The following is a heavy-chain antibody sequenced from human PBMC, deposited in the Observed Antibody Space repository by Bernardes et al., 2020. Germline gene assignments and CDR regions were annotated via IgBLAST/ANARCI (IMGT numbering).Heavy chain of an antibody. CDR2: IYYSGST. J-gene: IGHJ4*02. V-gene: IGHV4-39*01. CDR1: GGSISSSSYY. D-gene: IGHD6-6*01. CDR3: ASPSGIAARPIY. Sequence: SETLSLTCTVSGGSISSSSYYWGWIRQPPGKGLEWIGSIYYSGSTYYNPSLKSRVTISVDTSKNQFSLKLSSVTAADTAVYYCASPSGIAARPIYWGQGTLVTVSS.